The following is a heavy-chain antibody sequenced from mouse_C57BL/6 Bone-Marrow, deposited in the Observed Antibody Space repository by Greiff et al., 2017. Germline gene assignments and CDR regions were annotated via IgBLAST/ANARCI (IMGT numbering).Heavy chain of an antibody. V-gene: IGHV5-16*01. Sequence: EVMLVESEGGLVQPGSSMKLSCTASGFTFSDYYMAWVRQVPEKGLEWVANINYDGSSTYYLDPLKSRFIISRDTAKNILYLQMSSLKSEDTATYYCARDGPSYYAMDYWGQGTSVTVSS. CDR1: GFTFSDYY. J-gene: IGHJ4*01. CDR3: ARDGPSYYAMDY. CDR2: INYDGSST.